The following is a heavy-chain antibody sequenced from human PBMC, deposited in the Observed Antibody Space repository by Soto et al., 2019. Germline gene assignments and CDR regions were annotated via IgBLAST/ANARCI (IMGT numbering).Heavy chain of an antibody. CDR1: GGSISSYY. CDR2: IYYSGRT. V-gene: IGHV4-59*08. Sequence: SETLSLTCTVSGGSISSYYWSWIRQPPGKGLEWIGYIYYSGRTNYNPSLKSRVTISVDTSKNQFSLKLSSVAAADAAVYYCARGRYYDSSGYYGYWGQGTLVTVSS. J-gene: IGHJ4*02. CDR3: ARGRYYDSSGYYGY. D-gene: IGHD3-22*01.